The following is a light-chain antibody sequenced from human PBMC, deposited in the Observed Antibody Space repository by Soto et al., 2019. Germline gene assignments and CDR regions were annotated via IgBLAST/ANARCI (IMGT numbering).Light chain of an antibody. CDR1: SDIGNYNL. Sequence: QSVVTQPASVSGSPGQSVTISCSGSDIGNYNLASWYQHLPGRAPKLLIFEVTMRPSGISDRFSGSKSASTASLTISGLQSEDEGDYYCASYAGSRTYVFGSGTKLTVL. J-gene: IGLJ1*01. CDR2: EVT. V-gene: IGLV2-23*02. CDR3: ASYAGSRTYV.